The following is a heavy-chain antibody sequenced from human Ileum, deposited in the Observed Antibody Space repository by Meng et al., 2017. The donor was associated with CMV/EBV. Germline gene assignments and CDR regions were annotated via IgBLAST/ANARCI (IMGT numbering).Heavy chain of an antibody. D-gene: IGHD2/OR15-2a*01. Sequence: GGSLRLSCAASGFMFDKYWMTWVRQAPGKGLEWVAHIKEDGSEKNYVDSVKGRFTISSDNSNNLVHLQMSDLRADDTSVYYCARWGGEGSTSGFDYWGQGKQVNGAS. J-gene: IGHJ4*02. CDR1: GFMFDKYW. V-gene: IGHV3-7*01. CDR3: ARWGGEGSTSGFDY. CDR2: IKEDGSEK.